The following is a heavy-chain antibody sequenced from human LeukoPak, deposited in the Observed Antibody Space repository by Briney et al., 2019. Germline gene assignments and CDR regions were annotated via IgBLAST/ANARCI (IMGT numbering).Heavy chain of an antibody. Sequence: SETLSLTCTVSGGSISSSSYYWGWIRQPPGKGLEWIGSIYYSGSTYYNPSLKSRVTISVDTSKNQFSLKLSSVTAADTAVYYCARGGDLYPHSSSWFDYWGQGTLVTVSS. J-gene: IGHJ4*02. CDR1: GGSISSSSYY. CDR2: IYYSGST. V-gene: IGHV4-39*07. D-gene: IGHD6-13*01. CDR3: ARGGDLYPHSSSWFDY.